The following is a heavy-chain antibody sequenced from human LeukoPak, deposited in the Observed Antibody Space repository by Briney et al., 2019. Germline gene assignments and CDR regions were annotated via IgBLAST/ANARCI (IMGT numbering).Heavy chain of an antibody. V-gene: IGHV3-23*01. CDR1: GFTFNNYA. Sequence: GESLRLSCAAAGFTFNNYAMSWVRQAPGKGLEWVSAISGSGGSTFYADSVKGRFTISRDSSKNTLFLQVNSLRAEDTAVYYCAKETQLTVSALFDYWGQGTLVTVSS. J-gene: IGHJ4*02. D-gene: IGHD1-1*01. CDR3: AKETQLTVSALFDY. CDR2: ISGSGGST.